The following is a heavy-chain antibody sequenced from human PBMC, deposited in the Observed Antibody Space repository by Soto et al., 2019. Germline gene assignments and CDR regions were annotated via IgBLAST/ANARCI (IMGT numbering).Heavy chain of an antibody. D-gene: IGHD3-3*01. Sequence: EVQLVESGGGLVQPGGSLRLSCAASGFTFSNYWMTWVRQAPGKGLEWVANIKQDGSQKNYVDSVKGRFTISRDNAKNSLYVEMNSLRAEDTAAYYCARVSLWTIYSTYYYYMDVWGKGTTVTVSS. CDR2: IKQDGSQK. V-gene: IGHV3-7*01. CDR1: GFTFSNYW. J-gene: IGHJ6*03. CDR3: ARVSLWTIYSTYYYYMDV.